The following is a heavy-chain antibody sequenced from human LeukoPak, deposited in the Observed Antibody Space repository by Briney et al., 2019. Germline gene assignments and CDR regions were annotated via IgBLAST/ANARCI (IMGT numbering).Heavy chain of an antibody. CDR2: IDQDGSEK. D-gene: IGHD1-26*01. CDR1: GSTSSRNF. J-gene: IGHJ4*02. Sequence: PGGSLRLSCAVSGSTSSRNFMSWVRQTPEKGLEWVANIDQDGSEKNYVDSVKGRFTISRDNAKNSLFLQMNSLRAEDTAIHYCASGAGWESGYWGQGTLVTVS. CDR3: ASGAGWESGY. V-gene: IGHV3-7*01.